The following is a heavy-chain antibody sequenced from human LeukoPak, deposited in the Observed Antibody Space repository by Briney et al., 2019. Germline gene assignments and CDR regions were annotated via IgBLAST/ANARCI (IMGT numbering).Heavy chain of an antibody. D-gene: IGHD3-10*01. CDR1: GFTFSSYS. CDR3: ARDMVRGVIITYKGFDY. Sequence: GGSLRLSCAASGFTFSSYSMNWVCQAPGKGLEWVSSISSSSSYIYYADSVKGRFTISRDNAKNSLYLQMNSLRAEDTAVYYCARDMVRGVIITYKGFDYWGQGTLVTVSS. CDR2: ISSSSSYI. J-gene: IGHJ4*02. V-gene: IGHV3-21*01.